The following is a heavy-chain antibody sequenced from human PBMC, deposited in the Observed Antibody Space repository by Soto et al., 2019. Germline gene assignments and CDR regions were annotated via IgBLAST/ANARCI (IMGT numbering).Heavy chain of an antibody. D-gene: IGHD2-15*01. CDR2: ISSSSSYI. Sequence: GGSLRLSCAASGFTYSSYSMNWVRQAPGKGLEWVSSISSSSSYIYYADSVKGRFTISRDNAKNSLYLQMNSLRAEDTAVYYCARPQLVAGFDYWGQGTLVTVSS. CDR1: GFTYSSYS. J-gene: IGHJ4*02. V-gene: IGHV3-21*01. CDR3: ARPQLVAGFDY.